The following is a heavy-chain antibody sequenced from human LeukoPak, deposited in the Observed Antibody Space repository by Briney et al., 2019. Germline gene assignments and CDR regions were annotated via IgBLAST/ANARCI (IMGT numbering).Heavy chain of an antibody. Sequence: GGSLRLSCAASGFTFSSYGMHWVRQAPGKGLEWVAVISYDGSNKYYADSVKGRFTISRDNAKNSLYLQMDSLRAEDTAVYYCAGGYSSSWYYYYYGMDVWGQGTTVTVSS. D-gene: IGHD6-13*01. CDR2: ISYDGSNK. CDR3: AGGYSSSWYYYYYGMDV. V-gene: IGHV3-30*03. CDR1: GFTFSSYG. J-gene: IGHJ6*02.